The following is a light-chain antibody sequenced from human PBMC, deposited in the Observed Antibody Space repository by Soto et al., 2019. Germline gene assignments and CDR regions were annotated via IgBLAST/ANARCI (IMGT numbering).Light chain of an antibody. CDR2: GAS. J-gene: IGKJ1*01. V-gene: IGKV3-15*01. CDR3: QQYNNWPPWT. Sequence: EIVMTQSPATLXVFPGERATXXCRASPSVSSNLAWYQQKPGQAPRLLIYGASTRATGIPARFSGSGSGTEFTLTISSLQAEDFAVYYCQQYNNWPPWTXGQGTKVEIK. CDR1: PSVSSN.